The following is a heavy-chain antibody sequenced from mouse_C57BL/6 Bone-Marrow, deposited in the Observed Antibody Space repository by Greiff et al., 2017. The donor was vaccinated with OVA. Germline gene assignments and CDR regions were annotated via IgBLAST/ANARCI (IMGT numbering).Heavy chain of an antibody. D-gene: IGHD2-4*01. CDR1: GYAFSSSW. CDR3: ARSTTMITRYWYFDV. V-gene: IGHV1-82*01. J-gene: IGHJ1*03. CDR2: LYPGDGDT. Sequence: QVQLQQSGPELVKPGDSVKISCKASGYAFSSSWMTWVKQRPGKGLEWIGRLYPGDGDTNYNGKLKGKATLPAYKSSSTAYMQLSSLTSEDSAVYFCARSTTMITRYWYFDVWGTGTTVTVSS.